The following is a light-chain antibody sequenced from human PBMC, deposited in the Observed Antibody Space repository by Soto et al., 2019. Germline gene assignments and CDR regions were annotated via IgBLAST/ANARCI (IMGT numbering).Light chain of an antibody. V-gene: IGKV1-39*01. CDR1: QSLNKY. J-gene: IGKJ1*01. CDR2: GAS. Sequence: DIQMTQSPSSLSASVGDSVTITCRASQSLNKYLNWYQHKPGKAPTLLIYGASSLHGGVPTRFSRGRVGTYFSLTINSLQPEDFATYYCQHTYSAPGTFGRGTKVEI. CDR3: QHTYSAPGT.